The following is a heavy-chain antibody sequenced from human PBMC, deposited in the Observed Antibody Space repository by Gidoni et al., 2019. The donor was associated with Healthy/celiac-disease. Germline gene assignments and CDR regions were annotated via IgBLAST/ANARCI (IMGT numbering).Heavy chain of an antibody. D-gene: IGHD3-3*01. V-gene: IGHV3-9*01. CDR2: ISWNSGSI. J-gene: IGHJ6*02. CDR1: GFNFAAYS. Sequence: EVQLVESGGGLVQPGRSLRLSCAAPGFNFAAYSLPWVRQAPGKGLEWVSGISWNSGSIGYADSVKGRFTNSRDNAKNSLYLQMNSLRAEDTALYYCAKDIKRYDFWSGASYYYYGMDVWGQGTTVTASS. CDR3: AKDIKRYDFWSGASYYYYGMDV.